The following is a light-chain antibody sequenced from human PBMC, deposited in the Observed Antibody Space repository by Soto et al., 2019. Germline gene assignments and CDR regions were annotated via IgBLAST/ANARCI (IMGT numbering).Light chain of an antibody. J-gene: IGKJ4*01. V-gene: IGKV4-1*01. Sequence: DILMSQSPASLAVSPCERATINFKSSHIFLYSSNNKNYLAWYQQKPGQPPKLLIYWASTRESGVPDRFSGSGSGTDFTLTISSLQAEDVAVYYCQQYYSTPLTFGGRTKVDI. CDR2: WAS. CDR3: QQYYSTPLT. CDR1: HIFLYSSNNKNY.